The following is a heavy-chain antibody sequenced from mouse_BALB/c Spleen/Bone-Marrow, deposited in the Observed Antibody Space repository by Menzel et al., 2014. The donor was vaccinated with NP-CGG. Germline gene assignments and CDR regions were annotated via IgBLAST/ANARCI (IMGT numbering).Heavy chain of an antibody. Sequence: ESGPSLVKPSQTLSLTCSVTGDSITCGYWNWIRKFPGNKLEYMGYISYSGSTYYNPSLKSRISITRDTSKNQYYLQLNSVTTEDTATYYCATYDGYYFDYWGQGTTLTVSS. V-gene: IGHV3-8*02. CDR2: ISYSGST. CDR3: ATYDGYYFDY. CDR1: GDSITCGY. D-gene: IGHD1-2*01. J-gene: IGHJ2*01.